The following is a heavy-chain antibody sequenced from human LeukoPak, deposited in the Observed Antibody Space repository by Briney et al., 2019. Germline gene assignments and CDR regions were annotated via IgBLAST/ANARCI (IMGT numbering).Heavy chain of an antibody. CDR3: AKDGSYHYDSSGYYQFDY. J-gene: IGHJ4*02. D-gene: IGHD3-22*01. CDR2: ISGSGGST. CDR1: GFTFSSYA. V-gene: IGHV3-23*01. Sequence: PGGSLRLSCAASGFTFSSYAMSWVRQAPGKGLEWVSAISGSGGSTYYADSVKGRFTISRDNSKNTLYLQMNSLRAEDTAVYYCAKDGSYHYDSSGYYQFDYWGQGTLVTVSS.